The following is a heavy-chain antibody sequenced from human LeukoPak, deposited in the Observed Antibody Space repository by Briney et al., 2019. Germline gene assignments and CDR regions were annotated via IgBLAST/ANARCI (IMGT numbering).Heavy chain of an antibody. CDR1: GFTFSSYA. Sequence: GGSLRLSCAASGFTFSSYAMSWVRQAPGKGLEWVSAISGSGGSTYYADSVKGRFTISRDNSKNTLYLQMNSLRAEDTAVYYCAKIPTSGPYGDHSGHLDYWGQGTLVTVSS. J-gene: IGHJ4*02. D-gene: IGHD4-17*01. V-gene: IGHV3-23*01. CDR3: AKIPTSGPYGDHSGHLDY. CDR2: ISGSGGST.